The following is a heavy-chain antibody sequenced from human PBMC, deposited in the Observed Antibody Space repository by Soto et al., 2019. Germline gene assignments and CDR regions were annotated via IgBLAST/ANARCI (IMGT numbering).Heavy chain of an antibody. CDR1: GGSISSYY. CDR2: IYYSGST. V-gene: IGHV4-59*01. D-gene: IGHD1-7*01. CDR3: ARGGWNSRWWFDP. J-gene: IGHJ5*02. Sequence: QVQLQESGPGLVKPSETLSLTCTVSGGSISSYYWSWIRQPPGKGLEWIGYIYYSGSTNYNPSLKSRVTISVDTSKNQFSLKLSSVTAADTAVYYCARGGWNSRWWFDPWGQGTLVTVSS.